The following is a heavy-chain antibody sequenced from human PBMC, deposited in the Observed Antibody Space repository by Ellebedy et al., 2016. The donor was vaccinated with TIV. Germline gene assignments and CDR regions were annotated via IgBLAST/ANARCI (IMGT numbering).Heavy chain of an antibody. V-gene: IGHV3-11*01. Sequence: GGSLRLSCAASGFIFSDYYMSWIRQAPGKGPEWVSYISSSGTAIYYADSVKGRFTISRDNAKHSLYLQMNSLRADDTAVYYCARDTRFIDQRHNWFDPWGQGAQVTVSS. CDR1: GFIFSDYY. J-gene: IGHJ5*02. D-gene: IGHD6-25*01. CDR3: ARDTRFIDQRHNWFDP. CDR2: ISSSGTAI.